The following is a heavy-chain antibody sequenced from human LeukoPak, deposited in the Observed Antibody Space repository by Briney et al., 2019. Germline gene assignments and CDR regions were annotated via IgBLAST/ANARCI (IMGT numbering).Heavy chain of an antibody. Sequence: GGSLRLSCAASGFTFDDYGMSWVRQAPGKGLEWVSGINWNGGSTGYADSVKGRFTISRDNATNSLYLQMNSLTAEDTALYYCARDPRSVWYFDYWGQGTLVTVSS. CDR1: GFTFDDYG. J-gene: IGHJ4*02. CDR3: ARDPRSVWYFDY. V-gene: IGHV3-20*04. D-gene: IGHD5/OR15-5a*01. CDR2: INWNGGST.